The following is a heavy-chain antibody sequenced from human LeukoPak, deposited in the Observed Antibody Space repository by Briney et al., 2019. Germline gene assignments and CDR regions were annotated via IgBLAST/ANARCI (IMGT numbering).Heavy chain of an antibody. CDR1: GFTFSTYG. Sequence: GGSLRLSCAASGFTFSTYGMSWVRQAPGKGLEWVSAISDSGGTTYYADSVKGRFTISRDNAKNSLYLQMNSLRAEDTAVYYCARGGGLHYYDSSGYFDYWGQGTLVTVSS. V-gene: IGHV3-23*01. D-gene: IGHD3-22*01. CDR3: ARGGGLHYYDSSGYFDY. CDR2: ISDSGGTT. J-gene: IGHJ4*02.